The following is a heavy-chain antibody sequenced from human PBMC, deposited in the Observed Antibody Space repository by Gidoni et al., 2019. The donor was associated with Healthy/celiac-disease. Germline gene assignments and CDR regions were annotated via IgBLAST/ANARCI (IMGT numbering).Heavy chain of an antibody. CDR2: IYTSGST. J-gene: IGHJ4*02. V-gene: IGHV4-61*02. CDR3: ARHPNYYDSSGYPED. Sequence: QVQLQESGPGLVKPSQTLSLTCTVSGGPISSGSYYWSWLRQPAGKGLEWIGRIYTSGSTNYNPSLKSRVTISVDTSKNQFSLKLSSVTAADTAVYYCARHPNYYDSSGYPEDWGQGTLVTVSS. D-gene: IGHD3-22*01. CDR1: GGPISSGSYY.